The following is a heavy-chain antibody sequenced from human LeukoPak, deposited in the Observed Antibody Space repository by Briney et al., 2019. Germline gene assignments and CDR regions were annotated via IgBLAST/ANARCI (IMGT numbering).Heavy chain of an antibody. CDR1: GGSISSYY. D-gene: IGHD3-10*01. V-gene: IGHV4-59*01. CDR2: IYYSGST. J-gene: IGHJ4*02. CDR3: AGSKPVWFGDQPYDY. Sequence: SETLSLTCTVSGGSISSYYWSWIRQPPGKGLEWIGYIYYSGSTNYNPSLKSRVTISVDTSKNQFSLKLSSVTAADTAVYYCAGSKPVWFGDQPYDYWGQGTLVTVSS.